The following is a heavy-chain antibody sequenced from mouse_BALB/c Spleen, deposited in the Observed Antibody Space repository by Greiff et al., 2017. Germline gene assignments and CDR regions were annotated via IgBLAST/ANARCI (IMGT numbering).Heavy chain of an antibody. CDR1: GFNIKDTY. J-gene: IGHJ3*01. V-gene: IGHV14-3*02. Sequence: VQLQQSGAELVKPGASVKLSCTASGFNIKDTYMHWVKQRPEQGLEWIGRIDPANGNTKYDPKFQGKATITADTSSNTACLQLSSLTSEDTAVYYCASGYDGRWGQGTLVTVSA. CDR2: IDPANGNT. CDR3: ASGYDGR. D-gene: IGHD2-2*01.